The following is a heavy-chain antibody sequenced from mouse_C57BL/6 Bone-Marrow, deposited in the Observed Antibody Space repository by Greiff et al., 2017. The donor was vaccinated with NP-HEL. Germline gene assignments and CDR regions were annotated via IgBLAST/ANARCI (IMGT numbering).Heavy chain of an antibody. Sequence: VQLQQSGAELVKPGASVKLSCKASGYTFTSYWMQWVKQRPGQGLEWIGEIDPSDSYTNYNQKFKGKATLTVDTSSSTAYMQLSSLTSEDSAVYYCARPNWDRYFDVWGTGTTVTVSS. D-gene: IGHD4-1*01. J-gene: IGHJ1*03. CDR3: ARPNWDRYFDV. V-gene: IGHV1-50*01. CDR2: IDPSDSYT. CDR1: GYTFTSYW.